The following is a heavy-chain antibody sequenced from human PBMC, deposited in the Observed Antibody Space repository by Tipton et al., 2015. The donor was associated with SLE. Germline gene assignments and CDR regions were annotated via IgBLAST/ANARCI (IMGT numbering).Heavy chain of an antibody. J-gene: IGHJ3*02. D-gene: IGHD4-23*01. CDR3: ARQGVTPTDALDI. V-gene: IGHV4-39*01. Sequence: LRLSCTISGVSISSNIYYWGWIRQPPGKGLEWIGSFFYSGSTYYNPSLESRVTISVDTSENQFSLRLTSVAAPDTAVHYCARQGVTPTDALDIWGRGTMVTVSS. CDR1: GVSISSNIYY. CDR2: FFYSGST.